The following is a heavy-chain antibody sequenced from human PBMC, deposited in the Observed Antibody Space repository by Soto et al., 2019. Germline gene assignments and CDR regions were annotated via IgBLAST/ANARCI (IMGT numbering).Heavy chain of an antibody. CDR2: IHHSGST. CDR1: GGSFSGYY. CDR3: AQQGWGYYFDY. Sequence: QVQLQQWGAGVLKPWENRSLTCAVYGGSFSGYYWSWIRTPPGTGLEWIGEIHHSGSTNYNPSLKGRVTISVDTSKNQFSLKLSSVTAADTAVYYVAQQGWGYYFDYWGQGTLVTVSS. D-gene: IGHD3-16*01. V-gene: IGHV4-34*01. J-gene: IGHJ4*02.